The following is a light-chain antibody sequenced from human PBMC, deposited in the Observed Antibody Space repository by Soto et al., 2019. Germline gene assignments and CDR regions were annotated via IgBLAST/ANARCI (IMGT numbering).Light chain of an antibody. CDR3: QHYFTTPRT. CDR1: QSLFYRSNNKNF. CDR2: SAS. Sequence: DIVMTQSPDSLAVSLGERTTINCKSSQSLFYRSNNKNFLAWYQQKAGQTPKLLIFSASTRESVVPDRFSGSASGAEFNLTITSVQAEDAGLYYGQHYFTTPRTFGQGTRLES. V-gene: IGKV4-1*01. J-gene: IGKJ2*01.